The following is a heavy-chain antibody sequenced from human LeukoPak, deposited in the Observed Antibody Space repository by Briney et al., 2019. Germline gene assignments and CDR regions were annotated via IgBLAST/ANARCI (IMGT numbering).Heavy chain of an antibody. V-gene: IGHV3-33*01. J-gene: IGHJ6*02. Sequence: GGSLRLSCAASGFTFSSYGMHWVRQAPGKGLEWVAVIWYDGSNKYYADSVKGRFTISRDNSKNTLYLQMNSLRAEDTAVYYCARDGGYSSSWYGDYYYGMDVWGQGTTVTVYS. CDR2: IWYDGSNK. D-gene: IGHD6-13*01. CDR1: GFTFSSYG. CDR3: ARDGGYSSSWYGDYYYGMDV.